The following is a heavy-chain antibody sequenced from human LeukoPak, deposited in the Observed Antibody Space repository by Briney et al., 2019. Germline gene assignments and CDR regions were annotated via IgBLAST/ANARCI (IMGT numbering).Heavy chain of an antibody. J-gene: IGHJ6*02. V-gene: IGHV4-4*07. Sequence: SETLSLTCTVSGGSMSGFYWSWLRQPAGKGLEWIGRLYVSGTTTYNPSLKSRVTMSVEPSKNQFSLNLTTVTAADTAVYYCAKDRAARNGMDVWGHGTTVTVSS. CDR1: GGSMSGFY. D-gene: IGHD6-6*01. CDR3: AKDRAARNGMDV. CDR2: LYVSGTT.